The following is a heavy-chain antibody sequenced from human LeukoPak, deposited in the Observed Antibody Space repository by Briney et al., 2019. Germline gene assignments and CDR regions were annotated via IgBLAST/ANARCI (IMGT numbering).Heavy chain of an antibody. CDR1: GYTFTGYY. J-gene: IGHJ4*02. D-gene: IGHD6-13*01. V-gene: IGHV1-2*02. CDR3: ARGYSSPVPNFDY. Sequence: ASVKVSCKASGYTFTGYYMHWVRQAPGQGLEWMGWNNPNNGGTSYAQRFQGRVTMTRDTSITTAYMELPSLTSDDTAVYYCARGYSSPVPNFDYWGQGTLVTVSS. CDR2: NNPNNGGT.